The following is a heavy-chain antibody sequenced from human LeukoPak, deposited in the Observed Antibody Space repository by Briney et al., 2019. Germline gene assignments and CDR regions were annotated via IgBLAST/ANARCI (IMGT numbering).Heavy chain of an antibody. CDR3: ASASFDY. CDR1: GDSVSSNSAA. J-gene: IGHJ4*02. CDR2: TYYRSRWYN. Sequence: SQTLSLTCAISGDSVSSNSAAWSWIRQSPSRGLEWLGRTYYRSRWYNDYAVPVKSRITINPDTSKNQFSLQLNSVTPEDTAVYYCASASFDYWGQGTLVTVSS. V-gene: IGHV6-1*01.